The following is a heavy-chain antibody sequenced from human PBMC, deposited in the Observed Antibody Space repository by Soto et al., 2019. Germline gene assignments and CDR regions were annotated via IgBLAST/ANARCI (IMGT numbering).Heavy chain of an antibody. CDR1: GYTFNSYG. CDR2: ISAYKGNT. CDR3: ASSASIYCSGGSCSYYDMDV. J-gene: IGHJ6*02. V-gene: IGHV1-18*01. Sequence: QVPLVQSGAEVKKPGASVKVSCKASGYTFNSYGISWVRQAPGQGLEWMGWISAYKGNTNYAQKLQGRVTMTTDTSTSTAYMELRSLRSDDTAVYYCASSASIYCSGGSCSYYDMDVWGQGTTVIVSS. D-gene: IGHD2-15*01.